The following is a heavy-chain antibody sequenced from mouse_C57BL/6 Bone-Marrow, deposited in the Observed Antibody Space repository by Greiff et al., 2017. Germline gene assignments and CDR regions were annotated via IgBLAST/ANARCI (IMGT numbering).Heavy chain of an antibody. Sequence: VQLQQSGAELVRPGASVTLSCKASGYTFTDYEMHWVKQTPVHGLEWIGAIDPETGGTAYHQKFKGKAILTAYKSSSTAYMELRSLTSEDSAVYYCTRTLAYYSNYLAWFAYWGQGTLVTVSA. CDR2: IDPETGGT. D-gene: IGHD2-5*01. CDR3: TRTLAYYSNYLAWFAY. J-gene: IGHJ3*01. V-gene: IGHV1-15*01. CDR1: GYTFTDYE.